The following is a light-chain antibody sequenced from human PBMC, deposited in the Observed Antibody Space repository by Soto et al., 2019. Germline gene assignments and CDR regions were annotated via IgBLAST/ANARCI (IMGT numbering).Light chain of an antibody. J-gene: IGLJ2*01. Sequence: QSVLTQPPSVSGAPGQRVTISCTGSSSNIGAGYDVHWYQQLPGTAPKLLIYGNSNRPSGVPDRFSGSKSGTSASLAITGLQAEDEAEYYCQSYDSSLSGFVVFGGGTKPTVL. CDR3: QSYDSSLSGFVV. CDR1: SSNIGAGYD. CDR2: GNS. V-gene: IGLV1-40*01.